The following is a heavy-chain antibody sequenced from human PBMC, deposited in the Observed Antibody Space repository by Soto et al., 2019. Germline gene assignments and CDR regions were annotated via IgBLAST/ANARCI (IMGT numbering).Heavy chain of an antibody. Sequence: QVQLVQSGAEVRKPGASVTVSCRSSGDSFNDYYIHWVRQAPGQGFEWMGWINPNGGVTKYAQKFQGWVSMARYTSIRTVYMQLSRRRSDDTAVYYCGRESGGSTATLGYYYFYMDVWGTGTTVTVSS. J-gene: IGHJ6*03. D-gene: IGHD1-26*01. V-gene: IGHV1-2*04. CDR1: GDSFNDYY. CDR3: GRESGGSTATLGYYYFYMDV. CDR2: INPNGGVT.